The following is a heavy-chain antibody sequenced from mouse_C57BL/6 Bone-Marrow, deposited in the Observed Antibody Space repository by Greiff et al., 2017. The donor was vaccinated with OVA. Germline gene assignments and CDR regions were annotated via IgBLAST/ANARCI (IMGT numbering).Heavy chain of an antibody. CDR1: GYTFTGYW. V-gene: IGHV1-9*01. CDR2: ILPGSGST. D-gene: IGHD1-1*01. CDR3: SSWSTTVVNAMDY. Sequence: QVQLKQSGAELMKPGASVKLSCKASGYTFTGYWIEWVKQRPGHGLEWIGEILPGSGSTNYNEKFKGKATFTADTYSNTAYMQLSSLTTEYSAIYYCSSWSTTVVNAMDYWGQGTSVTVSS. J-gene: IGHJ4*01.